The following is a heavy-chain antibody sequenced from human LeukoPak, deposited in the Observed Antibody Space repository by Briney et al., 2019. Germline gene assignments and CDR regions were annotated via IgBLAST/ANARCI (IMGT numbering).Heavy chain of an antibody. CDR2: IYYSGST. D-gene: IGHD3-3*01. J-gene: IGHJ4*02. V-gene: IGHV4-39*01. CDR3: ARQSRRANDFWSGYPSEFDY. CDR1: GGSISSGSYY. Sequence: SETLSLTCTVSGGSISSGSYYWGWIRQPPGKGLEWIGSIYYSGSTYYNPSLKSRVTISVDTSKNQFSLKLSSVTAADTAVYYCARQSRRANDFWSGYPSEFDYWGQGTLVTVSS.